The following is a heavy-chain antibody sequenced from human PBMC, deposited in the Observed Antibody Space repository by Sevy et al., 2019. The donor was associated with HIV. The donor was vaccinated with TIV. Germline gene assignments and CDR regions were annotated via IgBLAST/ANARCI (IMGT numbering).Heavy chain of an antibody. J-gene: IGHJ4*02. CDR3: ARSPGLEYYFDY. CDR1: GGSFSGYY. CDR2: INHSGST. V-gene: IGHV4-34*01. Sequence: SENLSLTCAVYGGSFSGYYWSWIRQPPGKGLEWIGEINHSGSTNYNPSLKSRVTISVDTSKNQFSLKLSSVTAADTAVYYCARSPGLEYYFDYWGQGTLVTVSS. D-gene: IGHD3-3*01.